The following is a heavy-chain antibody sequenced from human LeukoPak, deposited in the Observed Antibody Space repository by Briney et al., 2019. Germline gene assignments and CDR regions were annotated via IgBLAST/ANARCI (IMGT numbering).Heavy chain of an antibody. V-gene: IGHV1-2*02. Sequence: ASVKVSCKASGYTFTGYYMHWVRQAPGQGLEWMGWINPNSGGTNYAQKFQGRVTMTRDTSISTAYMELSRLRSDDTAVYYCARLASESYYFDYWGQGTLATVSS. CDR2: INPNSGGT. CDR3: ARLASESYYFDY. J-gene: IGHJ4*02. CDR1: GYTFTGYY. D-gene: IGHD1-26*01.